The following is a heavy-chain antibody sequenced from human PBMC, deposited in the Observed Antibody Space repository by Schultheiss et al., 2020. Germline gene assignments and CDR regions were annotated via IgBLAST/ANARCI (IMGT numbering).Heavy chain of an antibody. D-gene: IGHD3-10*01. CDR1: GYTFTSYG. CDR2: ISAYNGNT. CDR3: ARGGVSGSYYNLYYYYGMDV. J-gene: IGHJ6*02. Sequence: ASVKVSCKASGYTFTSYGISWVRQAPGQGLEWMGWISAYNGNTNYAQKFQGRVTMTRNTSISTTYMELSSLRSEDTAVYYCARGGVSGSYYNLYYYYGMDVWGQGTTVTVSS. V-gene: IGHV1-18*01.